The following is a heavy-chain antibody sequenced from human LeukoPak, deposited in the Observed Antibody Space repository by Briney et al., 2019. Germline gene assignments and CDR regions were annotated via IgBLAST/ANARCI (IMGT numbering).Heavy chain of an antibody. CDR3: AKAPPIGYCSRTTCYFDY. J-gene: IGHJ4*02. CDR2: ISVSGDTT. CDR1: GFTFSSYA. D-gene: IGHD2-2*01. Sequence: GGSLRLSCAVSGFTFSSYAMSWVRQAPGKGLEWVSAISVSGDTTYYADSVKGRFTISRDNSKNTLYLQMNSLRAEDTALYYCAKAPPIGYCSRTTCYFDYWGQGTLVTVSS. V-gene: IGHV3-23*01.